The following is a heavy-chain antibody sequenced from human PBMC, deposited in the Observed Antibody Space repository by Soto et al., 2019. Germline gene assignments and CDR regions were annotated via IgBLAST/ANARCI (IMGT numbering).Heavy chain of an antibody. CDR3: ARGGNDLIYYYYGMDV. CDR1: GGSISSGGYS. V-gene: IGHV4-30-2*01. CDR2: IYHSGST. D-gene: IGHD1-1*01. Sequence: SSETLSLTCAVSGGSISSGGYSWSWIRQPPGKGLGWIGYIYHSGSTYYNPSLKSRVTISVDRSKNQFSLKLSSVTAADTAVYYCARGGNDLIYYYYGMDVWGQGTTVTVSS. J-gene: IGHJ6*02.